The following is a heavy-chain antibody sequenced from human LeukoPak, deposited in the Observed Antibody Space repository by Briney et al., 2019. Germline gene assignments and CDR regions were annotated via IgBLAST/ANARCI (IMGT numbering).Heavy chain of an antibody. CDR2: ISSSGSTI. J-gene: IGHJ6*03. CDR1: GFTFSDYY. CDR3: ARFAAGGSYYYYMDV. V-gene: IGHV3-11*04. D-gene: IGHD6-25*01. Sequence: GGSLRLSCAASGFTFSDYYMSWIRQAPGKGLEWVSYISSSGSTIYYADSVKGRFTISRDNAKNSLYLQMNSLRADDTAVYYWARFAAGGSYYYYMDVWGKGTTVTVSS.